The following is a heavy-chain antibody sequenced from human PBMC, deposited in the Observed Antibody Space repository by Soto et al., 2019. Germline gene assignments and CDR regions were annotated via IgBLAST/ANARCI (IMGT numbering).Heavy chain of an antibody. J-gene: IGHJ5*02. V-gene: IGHV1-2*04. CDR2: IHPDSVST. D-gene: IGHD3-9*01. Sequence: SVKLSCEGSGYPFRSYYLDWVRQAPGQGPELIXWIHPDSVSTHYAKKFEVWVSLTRDTSTATAYMELTRLTSDETAIYYCARPYYEILSGYYHYFDPWGEGPLVTVSS. CDR3: ARPYYEILSGYYHYFDP. CDR1: GYPFRSYY.